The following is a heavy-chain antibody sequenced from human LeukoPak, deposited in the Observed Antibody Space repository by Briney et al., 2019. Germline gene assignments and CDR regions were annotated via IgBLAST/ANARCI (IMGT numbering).Heavy chain of an antibody. CDR1: GFTFSDYY. V-gene: IGHV3-11*04. J-gene: IGHJ6*03. CDR3: AREVFSRTGTTNPYYYYYMDV. CDR2: ISSSGSTI. Sequence: KPGGSLRLSCAASGFTFSDYYMSWIRQAPGKGLEWVSYISSSGSTIYYADSVKGRFTISSDNAKNSLYLQMNSLRAEDTAVYHCAREVFSRTGTTNPYYYYYMDVWGKGTTVTVSS. D-gene: IGHD1-1*01.